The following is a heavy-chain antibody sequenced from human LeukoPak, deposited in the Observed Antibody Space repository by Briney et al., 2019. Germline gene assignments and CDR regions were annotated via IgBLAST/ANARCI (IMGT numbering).Heavy chain of an antibody. CDR1: GFTFSSYE. V-gene: IGHV3-48*03. CDR2: ISSSGSTI. CDR3: ARPKTKVASGAFDI. J-gene: IGHJ3*02. Sequence: GGSLRLSCAASGFTFSSYEMNWVRQAPGKGLEWVSYISSSGSTIYYADSVKGRFTISRDNAKNSLYLQMNSLRAEDTAVYYCARPKTKVASGAFDIWGQGTMVTVSS. D-gene: IGHD5-12*01.